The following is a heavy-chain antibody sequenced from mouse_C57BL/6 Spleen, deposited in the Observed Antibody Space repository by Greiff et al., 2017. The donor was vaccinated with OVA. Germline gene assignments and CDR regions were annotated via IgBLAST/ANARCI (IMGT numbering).Heavy chain of an antibody. Sequence: VQLQESGAELARPGASVKLSCKASGYTFTSYGISWVKQSTGQGLEWIGEIYPRSGNTYYNEKFKGKATLTADKSSSTAYMELRSLTSEDSAVYFCAKEDYYGSSFYYYAMDYWGQGTSVTVSS. V-gene: IGHV1-81*01. D-gene: IGHD1-1*01. J-gene: IGHJ4*01. CDR2: IYPRSGNT. CDR3: AKEDYYGSSFYYYAMDY. CDR1: GYTFTSYG.